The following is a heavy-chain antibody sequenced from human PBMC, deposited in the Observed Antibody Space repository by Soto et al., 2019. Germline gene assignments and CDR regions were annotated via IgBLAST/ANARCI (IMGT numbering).Heavy chain of an antibody. CDR1: GYTFTSYY. D-gene: IGHD3-16*01. CDR3: ARQPRGNYFDY. CDR2: IKPSGGST. V-gene: IGHV1-46*01. Sequence: QVQLVQSGAEVKKPGASVKVSCKASGYTFTSYYMHWVRQAPGQGLEWMGIIKPSGGSTSYAQKFQSRVTMTRDTSTSTVYMELSSLRSEDTAVYYCARQPRGNYFDYWGQGTLVTVSS. J-gene: IGHJ4*02.